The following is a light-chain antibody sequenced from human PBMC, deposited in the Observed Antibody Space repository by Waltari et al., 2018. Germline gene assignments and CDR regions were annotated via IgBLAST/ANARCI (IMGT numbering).Light chain of an antibody. V-gene: IGLV2-23*02. Sequence: QSALTQAASVSGSPGQSITISCTGTSSDVGSYNMVSWYQQHPGKPPKPIISEVTKRPSAVSNRFTGSKSGNTASRTISGLQAEDEADYFCSSYGSINTWLFGGGTKLTVL. J-gene: IGLJ3*02. CDR1: SSDVGSYNM. CDR2: EVT. CDR3: SSYGSINTWL.